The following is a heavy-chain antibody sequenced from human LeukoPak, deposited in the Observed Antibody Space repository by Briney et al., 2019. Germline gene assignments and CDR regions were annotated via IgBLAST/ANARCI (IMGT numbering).Heavy chain of an antibody. CDR2: INSDGTST. CDR3: AREKEDSSGYYLDSFDM. D-gene: IGHD3-22*01. Sequence: GGSLRLSCAASGFTFSSYWMHWVRQAPGKGLVWVSRINSDGTSTTYADSVKGRFTISRDNAKNTLYLQMNSLRAEDTAVYYCAREKEDSSGYYLDSFDMWGQGTMVTVSS. CDR1: GFTFSSYW. J-gene: IGHJ3*02. V-gene: IGHV3-74*01.